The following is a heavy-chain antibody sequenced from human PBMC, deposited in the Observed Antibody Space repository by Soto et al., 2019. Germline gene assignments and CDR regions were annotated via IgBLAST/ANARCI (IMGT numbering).Heavy chain of an antibody. J-gene: IGHJ6*02. D-gene: IGHD2-2*01. CDR1: GYSFTSYW. V-gene: IGHV5-51*01. CDR3: ARVFIVVVPAAIPQDYYGMDV. Sequence: PGESLKISCKGSGYSFTSYWIGWVRQMPGKGLGWMGIIYPGDSDTSYSPSFQGQVTISADKSISTAYLQWSSLKASDTAVYYCARVFIVVVPAAIPQDYYGMDVWGQGTTVTVSS. CDR2: IYPGDSDT.